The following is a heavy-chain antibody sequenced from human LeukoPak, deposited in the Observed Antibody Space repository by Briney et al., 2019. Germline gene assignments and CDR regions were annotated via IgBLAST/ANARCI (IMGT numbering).Heavy chain of an antibody. Sequence: PGGSLRLSCAASGFTFSSYAMSWVRQAPGKGLEWVSGISGSGDNTYYADSVKGRFTISRDDAKNSLFLQMNSLRAEDTATYYCARGEFGDYYYFYMDVWGKGTTVTVSS. CDR3: ARGEFGDYYYFYMDV. V-gene: IGHV3-23*01. J-gene: IGHJ6*03. CDR1: GFTFSSYA. D-gene: IGHD2/OR15-2a*01. CDR2: ISGSGDNT.